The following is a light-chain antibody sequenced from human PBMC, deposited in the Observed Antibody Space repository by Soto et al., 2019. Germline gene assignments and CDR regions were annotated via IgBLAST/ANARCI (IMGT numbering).Light chain of an antibody. V-gene: IGKV3-15*01. Sequence: EIVMTQSPVTLSVSPGERVTLSCRASQSVASDLAWYQQKPGQAPRLLIYGVYTRASGVPARFSGSGSGAAFALTISSLQTDDFAIYYCQQYNDWPRSTFGGGIRVEIK. CDR1: QSVASD. CDR2: GVY. J-gene: IGKJ4*01. CDR3: QQYNDWPRST.